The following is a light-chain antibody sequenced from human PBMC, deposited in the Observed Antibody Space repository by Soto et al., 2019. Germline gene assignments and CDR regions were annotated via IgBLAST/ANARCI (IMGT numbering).Light chain of an antibody. CDR2: GVS. V-gene: IGLV2-11*01. Sequence: QSALTQPRSVSASPGQSVTISCTGTSSDVGGYNYVSWYQHHPGKAPKLMIYGVSKRPSGVPDRFSGSKSGNTASLTISGLQAEDEADYYCCSYAGTHPLYGFGSGTKLTVL. J-gene: IGLJ1*01. CDR3: CSYAGTHPLYG. CDR1: SSDVGGYNY.